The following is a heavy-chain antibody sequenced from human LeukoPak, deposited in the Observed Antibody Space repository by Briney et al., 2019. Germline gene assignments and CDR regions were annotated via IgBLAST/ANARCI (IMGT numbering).Heavy chain of an antibody. D-gene: IGHD3-9*01. CDR2: IYYSGST. CDR3: ARQGYDILTGYDY. Sequence: PSETLPLTCTVSGGSISSYCWSWIRQPPGKGLEWIGYIYYSGSTNYNPSLKSRVTISVDTSKNQFSLKLSSVTAADTAVYYCARQGYDILTGYDYWGQGTLVTVSS. J-gene: IGHJ4*02. V-gene: IGHV4-59*01. CDR1: GGSISSYC.